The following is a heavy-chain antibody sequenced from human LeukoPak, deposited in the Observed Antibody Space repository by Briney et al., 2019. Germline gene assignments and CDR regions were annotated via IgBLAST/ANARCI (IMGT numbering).Heavy chain of an antibody. CDR2: IYTSGST. Sequence: PSETLSLTCTVSGGSINNYYWSWIRQPAGKGLEWIGRIYTSGSTNYNPSLKSRVTMSVDTSKNQCTLKLSSVTAADTAVYYCARAFTNNCLDYWGQGTLVTVSS. CDR3: ARAFTNNCLDY. CDR1: GGSINNYY. J-gene: IGHJ4*02. D-gene: IGHD1-1*01. V-gene: IGHV4-4*07.